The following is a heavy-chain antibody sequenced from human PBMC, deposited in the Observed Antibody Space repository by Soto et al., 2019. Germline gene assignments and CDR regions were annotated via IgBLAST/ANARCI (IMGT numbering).Heavy chain of an antibody. J-gene: IGHJ4*02. Sequence: TLSLTCTVSGGSIRSYCWTWIRQPPGKGLEWIGCVCYSGSTNYNPSLESRVTISVDKSKNQFSLKLMSLSVADTAVYYCGRVEGLATISYYFDYWGQGALVTVSS. D-gene: IGHD3-9*01. CDR3: GRVEGLATISYYFDY. V-gene: IGHV4-59*12. CDR2: VCYSGST. CDR1: GGSIRSYC.